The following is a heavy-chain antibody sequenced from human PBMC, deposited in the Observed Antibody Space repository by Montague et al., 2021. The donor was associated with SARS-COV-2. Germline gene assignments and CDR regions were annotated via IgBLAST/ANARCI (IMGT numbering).Heavy chain of an antibody. CDR1: GGSISSGGYY. Sequence: TLSLTCTVSGGSISSGGYYWSWIRQHPGKGLEWIGYIYYSGSTHYNPSLKSRVTISVDTSKNQFSLKLSSVTAADTAVYYCARAKGFIVLMVYAMGAFDIWGQGTMVTVSS. CDR2: IYYSGST. CDR3: ARAKGFIVLMVYAMGAFDI. J-gene: IGHJ3*02. V-gene: IGHV4-31*03. D-gene: IGHD2-8*01.